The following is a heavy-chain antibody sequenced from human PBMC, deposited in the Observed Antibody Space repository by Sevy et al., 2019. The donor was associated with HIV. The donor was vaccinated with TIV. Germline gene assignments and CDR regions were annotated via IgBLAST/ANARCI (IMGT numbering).Heavy chain of an antibody. CDR2: IGTAGDT. CDR3: ARAQGSIAARFYYYYYMDV. Sequence: GGSLRLSCAASGFTFSSYDMHWVRQATGKGLEWVSAIGTAGDTYYPGSVKGRFTISRENAMNSLYLQMNSLRAGDTAVYYCARAQGSIAARFYYYYYMDVWGKGTTVTVSS. D-gene: IGHD6-6*01. V-gene: IGHV3-13*01. CDR1: GFTFSSYD. J-gene: IGHJ6*03.